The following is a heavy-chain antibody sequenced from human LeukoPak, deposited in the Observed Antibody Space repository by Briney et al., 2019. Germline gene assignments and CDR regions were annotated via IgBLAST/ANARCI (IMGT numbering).Heavy chain of an antibody. D-gene: IGHD2-2*01. V-gene: IGHV4-59*01. Sequence: SETLSLTCTVSGGSISSYYWSWIRQPPGKGLEWIGYIYYSGSTNYNPSLKSRVTISVDTSKNQFSLKLSSVTAADTAVYYCARDQGVVVPYGTDVWGQGTTVTVSS. J-gene: IGHJ6*02. CDR1: GGSISSYY. CDR2: IYYSGST. CDR3: ARDQGVVVPYGTDV.